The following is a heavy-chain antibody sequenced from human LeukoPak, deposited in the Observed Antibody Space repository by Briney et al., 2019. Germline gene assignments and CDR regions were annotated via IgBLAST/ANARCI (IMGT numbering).Heavy chain of an antibody. CDR1: GFSFNSDW. CDR3: ARQHCSGGDCYFFD. V-gene: IGHV3-33*08. J-gene: IGHJ4*02. D-gene: IGHD2-15*01. CDR2: IWYDGNNK. Sequence: GSLRLSCAASGFSFNSDWMDWVRQAPGKGLEWVALIWYDGNNKYYADSVKGRFTISRDNSKNTLYLQLNSLRAEDTAVYYCARQHCSGGDCYFFDWGQGTLVTVSS.